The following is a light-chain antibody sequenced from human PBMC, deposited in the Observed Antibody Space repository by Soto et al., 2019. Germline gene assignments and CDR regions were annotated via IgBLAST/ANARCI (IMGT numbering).Light chain of an antibody. J-gene: IGKJ5*01. CDR3: QQYNNWPFS. Sequence: EIVMTPSPGPLSVSPGERATLSCRAGQGVTTNFAWYQQKSGQSPRLLIYDVSIRATGVPARFSGTGSETDFTLTISGLQSEDSAVYFCQQYNNWPFSFGQGTRLEIK. V-gene: IGKV3-15*01. CDR1: QGVTTN. CDR2: DVS.